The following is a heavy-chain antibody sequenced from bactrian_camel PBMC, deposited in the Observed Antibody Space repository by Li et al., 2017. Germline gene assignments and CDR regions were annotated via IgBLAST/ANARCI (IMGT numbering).Heavy chain of an antibody. CDR1: GFTRDDYD. V-gene: IGHV3S56*01. Sequence: HVQLVESGGGSVQAGGTLNLSCTASGFTRDDYDTGWYRQAPGKECELVSAINVDGTTKYGDSVKGRFAISQDNIKNTVYLQMVHLKPEDTAIYYCATTRSYPSDNDYLRCGRFGFFGQGTQVTVS. D-gene: IGHD4*01. J-gene: IGHJ6*01. CDR3: ATTRSYPSDNDYLRCGRFGF. CDR2: INVDGTT.